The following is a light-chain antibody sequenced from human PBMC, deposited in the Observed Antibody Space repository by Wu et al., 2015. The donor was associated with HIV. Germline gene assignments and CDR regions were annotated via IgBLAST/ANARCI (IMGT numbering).Light chain of an antibody. V-gene: IGKV3-15*01. J-gene: IGKJ4*01. CDR3: QQYNIWPRT. CDR1: QSVSIN. CDR2: GAS. Sequence: EIVMTQSPATLSVSPGERATLSCRASQSVSINLAWYQQKPGQAPRLLIYGASTRATGVPARFSGSGSGADFTLTISSLQSEDFALYHCQQYNIWPRTFGGGTKVEI.